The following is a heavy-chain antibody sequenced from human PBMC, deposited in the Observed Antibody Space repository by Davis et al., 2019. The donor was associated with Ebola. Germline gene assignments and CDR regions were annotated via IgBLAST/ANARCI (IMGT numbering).Heavy chain of an antibody. CDR1: GGSFSGYY. V-gene: IGHV4-34*01. CDR3: AGGSVTNRPPDY. Sequence: SQTLSLTCAVYGGSFSGYYWSWIRQPPGKGLEWIGEINHSGSTNYNPPLKSRVTISVDTSKNQFSLKLSSVTAADTAVYYCAGGSVTNRPPDYWGQGTLVTVSS. CDR2: INHSGST. J-gene: IGHJ4*02. D-gene: IGHD4-17*01.